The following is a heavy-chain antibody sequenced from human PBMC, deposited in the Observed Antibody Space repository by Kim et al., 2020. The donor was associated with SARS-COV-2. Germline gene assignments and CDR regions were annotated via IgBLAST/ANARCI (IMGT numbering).Heavy chain of an antibody. V-gene: IGHV5-51*01. CDR2: IYPGDSDT. CDR1: GYSFTSYW. D-gene: IGHD3-10*01. J-gene: IGHJ4*02. Sequence: GESLKISCKGSGYSFTSYWIGWVRQMHGKGLEWMGIIYPGDSDTRYSPSFQGQVTISADKSISTAYLQWSSLKASDTAMYYCAREIFPYYYGSGSYYRGNFDYWGQGTLVTVSS. CDR3: AREIFPYYYGSGSYYRGNFDY.